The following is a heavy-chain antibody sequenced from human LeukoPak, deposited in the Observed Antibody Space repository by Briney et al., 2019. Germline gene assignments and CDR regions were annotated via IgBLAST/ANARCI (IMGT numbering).Heavy chain of an antibody. CDR1: GGSISSYS. Sequence: SETLSLTCTVSGGSISSYSWSWIRQPPGKGLEWFGYIYYSGSTNYNPSLKSRVTISVDTSKNQFSLKLSSVTAADTAVYYCARGVVVPAANVIYYYYGMDVWGQGTTVTVSS. CDR3: ARGVVVPAANVIYYYYGMDV. J-gene: IGHJ6*02. CDR2: IYYSGST. V-gene: IGHV4-59*01. D-gene: IGHD2-2*01.